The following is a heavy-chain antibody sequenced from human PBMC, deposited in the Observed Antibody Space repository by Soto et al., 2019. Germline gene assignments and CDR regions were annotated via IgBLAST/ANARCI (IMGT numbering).Heavy chain of an antibody. CDR2: ISPYSGNT. J-gene: IGHJ6*02. CDR1: GYIFVNYC. V-gene: IGHV1-18*03. Sequence: QVQLVQSGDEVRKPGSSVKVSCKASGYIFVNYCIAWVRQAPGQGLEWIGWISPYSGNTHYASKVQGQLNMTTDTSTSTAYMNLGSLTSDDMALDDWAMVDNYVNPTPQDVWGQGTTVTVSS. CDR3: AMVDNYVNPTPQDV. D-gene: IGHD3-16*01.